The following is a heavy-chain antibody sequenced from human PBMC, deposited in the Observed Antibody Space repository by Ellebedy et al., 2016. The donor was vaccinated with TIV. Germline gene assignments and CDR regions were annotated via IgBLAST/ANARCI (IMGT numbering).Heavy chain of an antibody. CDR2: FFYTGST. D-gene: IGHD3-10*01. V-gene: IGHV4-59*08. Sequence: MPSETLSLTCTVSGASISSYSWAWIRQPPGMGLDYIGYFFYTGSTNYSPSLNSRVSISVDTSKNQFSLKLSSVTAADTAVYYCARRKVRSGPAFDYWGQGTLVTVSS. CDR1: GASISSYS. J-gene: IGHJ4*02. CDR3: ARRKVRSGPAFDY.